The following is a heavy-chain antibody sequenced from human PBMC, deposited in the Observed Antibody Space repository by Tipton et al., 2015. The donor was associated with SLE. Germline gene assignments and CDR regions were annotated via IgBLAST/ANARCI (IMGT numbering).Heavy chain of an antibody. CDR2: IQGGT. CDR3: ARHDYNDYYLDY. CDR1: GGSISSHF. J-gene: IGHJ4*02. V-gene: IGHV4-59*08. D-gene: IGHD4-11*01. Sequence: TLSLTCSVSGGSISSHFWIWIRQSPGKGLEWIGYIQGGTMYNPSFKSRVTISRDTSKNQFSLTLTSVTAADAAVYYCARHDYNDYYLDYWGQGTLVTVSS.